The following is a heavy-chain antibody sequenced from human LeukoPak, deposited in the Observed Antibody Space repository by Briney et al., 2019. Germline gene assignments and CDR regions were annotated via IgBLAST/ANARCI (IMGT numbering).Heavy chain of an antibody. CDR3: ARHGRKFCSSTSCSLYFDY. V-gene: IGHV4-59*08. CDR2: ISYSGST. CDR1: GGSISSYY. Sequence: KPSETLSLTCTVSGGSISSYYWSWIRQPPGKGLEWIGYISYSGSTNYNPSLKRRVTISVDTSKNQLSLQLSSVTAADTAVYYCARHGRKFCSSTSCSLYFDYWGQGTLVAVSS. D-gene: IGHD2-2*01. J-gene: IGHJ4*02.